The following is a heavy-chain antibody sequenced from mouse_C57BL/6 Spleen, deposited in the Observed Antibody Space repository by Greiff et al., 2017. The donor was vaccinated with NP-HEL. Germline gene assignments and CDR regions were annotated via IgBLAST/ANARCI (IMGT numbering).Heavy chain of an antibody. J-gene: IGHJ1*03. Sequence: EVMLVESGGGLVKPGGSLKLSCAASGFTFSDYGMHWVRQAPEKGLEWVAYISSGSSTIYYADTVKGRFTISRDNAKNTLFLQMTSLRSEDTAMYYCARQDYYGSSLYWYFDVWGTGTTVTVSS. CDR2: ISSGSSTI. D-gene: IGHD1-1*01. CDR3: ARQDYYGSSLYWYFDV. CDR1: GFTFSDYG. V-gene: IGHV5-17*01.